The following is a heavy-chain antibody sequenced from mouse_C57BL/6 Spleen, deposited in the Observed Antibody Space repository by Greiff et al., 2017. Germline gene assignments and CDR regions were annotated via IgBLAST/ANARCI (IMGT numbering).Heavy chain of an antibody. CDR3: ERYYGSSYWYFDV. J-gene: IGHJ1*03. CDR1: GFNIKDYY. V-gene: IGHV14-2*01. D-gene: IGHD1-1*01. CDR2: IDPEDGET. Sequence: VQLQQSGAELVKPGASVKLSCTASGFNIKDYYMHWVMQRTEQGLEWIGRIDPEDGETIYAPKFQGKATITADTSSNTAYLQLSRLTSEDTAVYYRERYYGSSYWYFDVWGTGTTVTVAS.